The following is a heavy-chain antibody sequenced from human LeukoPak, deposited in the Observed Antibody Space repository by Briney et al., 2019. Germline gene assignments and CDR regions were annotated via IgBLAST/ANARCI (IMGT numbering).Heavy chain of an antibody. V-gene: IGHV3-30*02. J-gene: IGHJ4*02. D-gene: IGHD3-16*01. CDR3: AKDSLADIDY. CDR2: IRYDGSNK. Sequence: GGSLRLSCAASGFTFSSYAINWVRQAPGKGLEWVAFIRYDGSNKYYADSVKGRFTISRDNSKNTLYLQMNSLRAEDTAVYYCAKDSLADIDYWGQGNLVTVSS. CDR1: GFTFSSYA.